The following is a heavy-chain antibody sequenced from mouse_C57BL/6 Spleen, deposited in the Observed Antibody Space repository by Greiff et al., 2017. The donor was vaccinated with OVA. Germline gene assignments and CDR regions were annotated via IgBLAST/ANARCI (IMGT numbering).Heavy chain of an antibody. CDR3: ATGYDGSSYFDY. J-gene: IGHJ2*01. Sequence: VQLQQPGAELVKPGASVKMSCKASGYTFTSYWITWVKQRPGQGLEWIGDIYPGSGSTNYNEKFKSKATLTVDTSSSTAYMQLSSLTSEDSAVYYCATGYDGSSYFDYWGQGTTLTVSS. D-gene: IGHD1-1*01. CDR2: IYPGSGST. V-gene: IGHV1-55*01. CDR1: GYTFTSYW.